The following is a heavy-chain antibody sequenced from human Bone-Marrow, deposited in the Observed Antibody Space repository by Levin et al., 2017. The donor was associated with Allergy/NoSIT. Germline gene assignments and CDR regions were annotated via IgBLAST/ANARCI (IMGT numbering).Heavy chain of an antibody. Sequence: GESLKISCAASGFTFSSYSMNWVRQAPGKGLEWVSSISSSSSYIYYADSVKGRFTISRDNAKNSLYLQMNSLRAEDTAVYYCARGVNSYGLGRTDYWGQGTLVTVSS. D-gene: IGHD5-18*01. CDR1: GFTFSSYS. CDR2: ISSSSSYI. J-gene: IGHJ4*02. CDR3: ARGVNSYGLGRTDY. V-gene: IGHV3-21*01.